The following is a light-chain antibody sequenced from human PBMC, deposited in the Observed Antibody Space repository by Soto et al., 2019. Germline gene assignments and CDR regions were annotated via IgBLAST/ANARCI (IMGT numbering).Light chain of an antibody. CDR3: LQDYNYPYT. V-gene: IGKV1-6*01. J-gene: IGKJ2*01. CDR2: AAS. Sequence: AIQMTQSPSSLSASVGDRVTITCRASQGIRNDLGWYQQKPGKAPKLLIYAASSLQSGVPSRFSGSGSGSDFTHTISSLQPEDFATYYCLQDYNYPYTYGQGTKLEIK. CDR1: QGIRND.